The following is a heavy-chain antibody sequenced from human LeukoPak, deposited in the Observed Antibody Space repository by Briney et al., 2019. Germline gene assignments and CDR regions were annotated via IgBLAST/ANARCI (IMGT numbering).Heavy chain of an antibody. D-gene: IGHD6-25*01. CDR2: ISGSGDST. J-gene: IGHJ4*02. Sequence: TGGSLRPSFAASGFTFKNSAMNWVRQGPGKGLEWVSGISGSGDSTYYADSVKGRFTISRDSSNNTLFLQINSLRAADTAAYYCAKGRSADITAAINYWGQGTLVTVSS. CDR3: AKGRSADITAAINY. CDR1: GFTFKNSA. V-gene: IGHV3-23*01.